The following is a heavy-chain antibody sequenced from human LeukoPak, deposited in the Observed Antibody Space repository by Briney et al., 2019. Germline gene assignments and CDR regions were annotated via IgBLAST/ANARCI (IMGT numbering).Heavy chain of an antibody. J-gene: IGHJ4*02. Sequence: GESLKISCKGSGYSFTSYWIGWVRQMPGKGLEWMGIIYPGDSDTRYSPSFQGQVTISVDKSISTAYLQWSSLKASDTAMYYCARLAYCGGDCYLDFDYWGQGTLVTVSS. V-gene: IGHV5-51*01. CDR3: ARLAYCGGDCYLDFDY. CDR1: GYSFTSYW. D-gene: IGHD2-21*02. CDR2: IYPGDSDT.